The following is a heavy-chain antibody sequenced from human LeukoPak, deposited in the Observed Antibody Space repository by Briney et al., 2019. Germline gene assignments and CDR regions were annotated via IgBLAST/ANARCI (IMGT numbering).Heavy chain of an antibody. D-gene: IGHD3-10*01. CDR3: VKGGGLLCFGEIRAGAFDF. CDR2: ISSSGSTI. CDR1: GFTFSDYY. Sequence: GGSLRLSCAASGFTFSDYYMSWIRQAPGKGLEWVSYISSSGSTIYYADSVKGRFTVFRDNEKNSLFLQMNSLRVDDTALYYCVKGGGLLCFGEIRAGAFDFWGQGTMISVSS. V-gene: IGHV3-11*01. J-gene: IGHJ3*01.